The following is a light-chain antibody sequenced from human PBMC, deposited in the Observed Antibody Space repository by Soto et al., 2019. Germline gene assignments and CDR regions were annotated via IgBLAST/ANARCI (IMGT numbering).Light chain of an antibody. V-gene: IGKV3-20*01. CDR3: QQYNTWPPIT. Sequence: DIVLTQSPGTLSLSPGERATLYCRSSQSVSSNHLAWYQQKPGQAPRLLIYGGSSRATGIPDRFSGSGSGTDFTLTISSLQSEDFAVYYCQQYNTWPPITFGQGARLEIK. J-gene: IGKJ5*01. CDR1: QSVSSNH. CDR2: GGS.